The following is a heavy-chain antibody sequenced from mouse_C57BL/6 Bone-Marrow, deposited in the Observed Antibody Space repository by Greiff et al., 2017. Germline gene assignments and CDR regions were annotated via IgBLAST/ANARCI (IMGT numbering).Heavy chain of an antibody. Sequence: VQLKQSGGGLVKPGGSLKLSCAASGFTFSSYAMSWVRQTPEKRLEWVATISDGGSYTYYPDNVKGRFTISRDNAKNNLYLQMSHLKSEDTAMYYCARGGKSYDAMDYWGQGTSVTVSS. CDR1: GFTFSSYA. CDR2: ISDGGSYT. J-gene: IGHJ4*01. V-gene: IGHV5-4*01. CDR3: ARGGKSYDAMDY.